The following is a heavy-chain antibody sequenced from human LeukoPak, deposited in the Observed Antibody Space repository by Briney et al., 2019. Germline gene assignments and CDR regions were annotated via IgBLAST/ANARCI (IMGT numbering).Heavy chain of an antibody. V-gene: IGHV4-38-2*02. CDR2: IYHSGST. J-gene: IGHJ4*02. Sequence: PSETLSLTCTVSGYSISSGYYWGWIRQPPGKGLEWIGSIYHSGSTYYNPSLKSRVTISVDTSKNQFSLKLSSVTAAGTAVYHCARVTGTGFGELLSGDYWGQGTLATVSS. CDR1: GYSISSGYY. D-gene: IGHD3-10*01. CDR3: ARVTGTGFGELLSGDY.